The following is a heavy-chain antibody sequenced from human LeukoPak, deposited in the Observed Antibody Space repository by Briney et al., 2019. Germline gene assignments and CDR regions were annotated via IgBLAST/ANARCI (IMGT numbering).Heavy chain of an antibody. CDR3: ARERPLWFGEPTSLDY. J-gene: IGHJ4*02. CDR2: IKQDGSEK. CDR1: GFTFSSYW. V-gene: IGHV3-7*05. D-gene: IGHD3-10*01. Sequence: GGSLRLSCAASGFTFSSYWMSWVRQAPGKGLEWVANIKQDGSEKYYVDSVKGRFTISRDNAKNSLYLQMNSLRAEDTAVYYCARERPLWFGEPTSLDYWGQGTLVTVSS.